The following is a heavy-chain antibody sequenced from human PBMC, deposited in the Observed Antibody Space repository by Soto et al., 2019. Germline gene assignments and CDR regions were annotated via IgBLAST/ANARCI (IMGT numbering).Heavy chain of an antibody. CDR2: IKSKTDGGTR. J-gene: IGHJ6*02. CDR1: GFTFSNAW. Sequence: EVQLVESGGGLVKPGGSLRLSCAASGFTFSNAWMSWVRQVPGKGLEWVGGIKSKTDGGTRDYAAPVKGRFTISREDSKKTLYLQMNSLKAEDTGVYYCTRGSYQGNYYYYGMDVWGQGTTVTVSS. CDR3: TRGSYQGNYYYYGMDV. V-gene: IGHV3-15*01. D-gene: IGHD1-26*01.